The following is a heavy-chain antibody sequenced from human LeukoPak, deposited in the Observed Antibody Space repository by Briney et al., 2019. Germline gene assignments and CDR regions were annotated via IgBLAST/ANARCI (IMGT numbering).Heavy chain of an antibody. CDR1: GYTPTELS. D-gene: IGHD4-17*01. CDR2: FDPEDGET. V-gene: IGHV1-24*01. CDR3: ATGGTVTLDAFDI. J-gene: IGHJ3*02. Sequence: ALVKVSCKVSGYTPTELSMHWVRQAPGKGLEWMGGFDPEDGETIYAQKFQGRVTMTEDTSTDTAYMELSSLRSEDTAVYYCATGGTVTLDAFDIWGQGTMVTVSS.